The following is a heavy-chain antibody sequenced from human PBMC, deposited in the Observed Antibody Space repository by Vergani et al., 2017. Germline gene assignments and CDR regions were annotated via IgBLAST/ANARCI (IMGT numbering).Heavy chain of an antibody. CDR3: ARDRMVYCTNGVCYTYWYFDL. D-gene: IGHD2-8*01. CDR1: GFTFSDYY. V-gene: IGHV3-11*01. J-gene: IGHJ2*01. CDR2: ISSSGSTI. Sequence: QVQLVESGGGLVKPGGSLRLSCAASGFTFSDYYMSWIRQAPGKGLEWVSYISSSGSTIYYADSVKGRFTISRDNAKNSLYLQMNSLRAEDTAVYYCARDRMVYCTNGVCYTYWYFDLWGRGTLVTVSS.